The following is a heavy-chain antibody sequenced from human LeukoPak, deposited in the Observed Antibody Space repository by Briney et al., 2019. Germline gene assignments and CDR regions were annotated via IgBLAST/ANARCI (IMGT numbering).Heavy chain of an antibody. CDR1: GFTFSSYS. J-gene: IGHJ4*02. V-gene: IGHV3-21*01. Sequence: PGGSLRLSCAASGFTFSSYSINWVRQAPGKGLEWVSSISSSSSYIYYSDSVKGRFTISRDNAKNSLYLQMNSLRAEDTAVYYCAREHYHSSGSYGYWGQGTLVTVSS. CDR2: ISSSSSYI. D-gene: IGHD3-10*01. CDR3: AREHYHSSGSYGY.